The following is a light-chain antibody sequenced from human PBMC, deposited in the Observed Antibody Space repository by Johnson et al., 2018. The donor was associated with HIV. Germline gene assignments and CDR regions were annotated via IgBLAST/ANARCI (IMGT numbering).Light chain of an antibody. V-gene: IGLV1-51*01. CDR1: SSNIGNNY. Sequence: HSVLTQPPSVSAAPGQKVTISCSGSSSNIGNNYVSWYQQLPGTAPKLLIYDNNKRPSGIPDRFSGSKSGTSATLGITGLQTGAEADYYCGTWDSSLSAYVFVTGTKVTVL. J-gene: IGLJ1*01. CDR3: GTWDSSLSAYV. CDR2: DNN.